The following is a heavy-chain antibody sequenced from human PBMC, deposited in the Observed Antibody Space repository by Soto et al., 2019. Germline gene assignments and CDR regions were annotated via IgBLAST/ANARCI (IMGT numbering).Heavy chain of an antibody. Sequence: SETLSLTCAVYGGSFSGYYWSWIRQPPGKGLEWIGEINHSGSTNYNPSLKSRVTISVDTSKNQFSLKLSSVTAADTAVYYCARGLLLGIPYYYYGMDVWGQGTTVTVSS. D-gene: IGHD3-16*01. CDR2: INHSGST. CDR3: ARGLLLGIPYYYYGMDV. V-gene: IGHV4-34*01. CDR1: GGSFSGYY. J-gene: IGHJ6*02.